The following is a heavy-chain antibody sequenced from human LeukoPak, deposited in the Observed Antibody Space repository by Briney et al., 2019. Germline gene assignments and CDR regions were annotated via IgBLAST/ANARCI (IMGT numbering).Heavy chain of an antibody. J-gene: IGHJ5*02. Sequence: SQTLSLTCTVSGGSISSGGYYWSWIRQPAGKGPEWIGRIYTSGSTNYNPSLKSRVTISLDTSKNQFSLKLSSVTAAGTAVYYCARDCGARGSTWYWWFDPWGQGTLVTVSS. CDR2: IYTSGST. D-gene: IGHD6-13*01. CDR3: ARDCGARGSTWYWWFDP. V-gene: IGHV4-61*02. CDR1: GGSISSGGYY.